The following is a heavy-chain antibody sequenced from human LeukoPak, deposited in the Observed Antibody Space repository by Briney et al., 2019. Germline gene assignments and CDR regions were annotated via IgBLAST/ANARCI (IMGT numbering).Heavy chain of an antibody. J-gene: IGHJ5*02. D-gene: IGHD6-25*01. CDR2: VNRVGNT. CDR1: GASFSGYS. V-gene: IGHV4-34*01. CDR3: AREGVVSDYNWFDP. Sequence: KPSETLSLTCAVHGASFSGYSWSWVRQPPGKGLEWIGEVNRVGNTIYNPSLKSRVTISIDTSTTQFSLRLTSVTVADTAVYFCAREGVVSDYNWFDPWGQGTLVTVSS.